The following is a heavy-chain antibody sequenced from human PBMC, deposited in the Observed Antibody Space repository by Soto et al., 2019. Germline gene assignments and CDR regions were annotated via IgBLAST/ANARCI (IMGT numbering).Heavy chain of an antibody. CDR3: TRQLPGTGGAFEI. Sequence: QVQLVQSGAEVRMPGASVKVSCKASGYSFTSYALHWVRQAPGQRLEWMAWIDAGNGNTKYSQKFQGRDTVTRDTIASTNYMQLSSLKSEDTAVFDCTRQLPGTGGAFEIWGQGTAVTVSS. J-gene: IGHJ3*02. CDR2: IDAGNGNT. D-gene: IGHD1-1*01. V-gene: IGHV1-3*01. CDR1: GYSFTSYA.